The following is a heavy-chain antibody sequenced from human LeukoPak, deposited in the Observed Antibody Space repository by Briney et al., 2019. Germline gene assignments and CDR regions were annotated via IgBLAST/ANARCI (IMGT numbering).Heavy chain of an antibody. J-gene: IGHJ4*02. CDR2: INPNSGGT. CDR1: GYTFTGYY. Sequence: ASVKVSCKASGYTFTGYYMHWVRQAPGQGLEWMGRINPNSGGTNYAQKFQGRVTMTRDTSISTAYMELSSLRSEDTAVYYCARANFNTVTTDYWGQGTLVTVSS. D-gene: IGHD4-17*01. V-gene: IGHV1-2*06. CDR3: ARANFNTVTTDY.